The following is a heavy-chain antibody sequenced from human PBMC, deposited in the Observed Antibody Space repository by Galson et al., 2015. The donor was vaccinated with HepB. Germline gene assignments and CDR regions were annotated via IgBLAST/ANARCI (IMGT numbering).Heavy chain of an antibody. Sequence: SVKVSCKASGYMFIGYYMHWVRQAPGQGLEWMGRISADSGSTDYAQKFEGRFTMTRDRSISTVYMELRGLTSDDTAVYYCARDVQPDFWGPGTLVTVAS. D-gene: IGHD2-2*01. CDR1: GYMFIGYY. CDR2: ISADSGST. CDR3: ARDVQPDF. J-gene: IGHJ4*02. V-gene: IGHV1-2*06.